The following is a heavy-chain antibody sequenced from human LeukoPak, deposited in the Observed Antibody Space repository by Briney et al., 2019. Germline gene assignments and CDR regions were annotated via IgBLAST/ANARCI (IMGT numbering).Heavy chain of an antibody. CDR1: GGSFSGYY. J-gene: IGHJ4*02. CDR3: ARANMIVVVMSPYFDY. V-gene: IGHV4-34*09. D-gene: IGHD3-22*01. CDR2: INHSGST. Sequence: TLSLTCAVYGGSFSGYYWSWIRQPPGKGLEWIGEINHSGSTYYNPSLKSRVTISVDTSKNQFSLKLSSVTAADTAVYYCARANMIVVVMSPYFDYWGQGTLVTVSS.